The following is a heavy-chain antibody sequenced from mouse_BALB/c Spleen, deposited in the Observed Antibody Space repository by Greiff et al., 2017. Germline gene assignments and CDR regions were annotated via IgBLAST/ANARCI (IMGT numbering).Heavy chain of an antibody. V-gene: IGHV1-82*01. D-gene: IGHD1-1*01. Sequence: QVQLKESGPELVKPGASVKISCKASGYAFSSSWMNWVKQRPGQGLEWIGRIYPGDGDTNYNGKFKGKATLTADKSSSTAYMQLSSLTSVDSAVYFCARRGYYGSSYDYAMDYWGQGTSVTVSS. J-gene: IGHJ4*01. CDR3: ARRGYYGSSYDYAMDY. CDR2: IYPGDGDT. CDR1: GYAFSSSW.